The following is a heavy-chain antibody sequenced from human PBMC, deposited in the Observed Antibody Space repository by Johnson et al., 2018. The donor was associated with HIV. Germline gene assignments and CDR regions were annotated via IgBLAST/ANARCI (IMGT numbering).Heavy chain of an antibody. V-gene: IGHV3-30-3*01. D-gene: IGHD3-10*01. J-gene: IGHJ3*02. CDR3: ARKGLVWFGWAFDI. CDR1: GFTFSSYA. CDR2: ISYDGSNK. Sequence: QVQLMESGGGVVQPGRSLRLSCAASGFTFSSYAMHWVRQAPGKGLEWVAVISYDGSNKYYADSVKGRFTISRDNSKNSLYLQLNSLRAEDTAVYYCARKGLVWFGWAFDIWGQGTMVTVSS.